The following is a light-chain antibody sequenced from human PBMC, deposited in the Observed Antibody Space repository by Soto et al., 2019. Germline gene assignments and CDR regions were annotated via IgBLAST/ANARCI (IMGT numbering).Light chain of an antibody. CDR2: DNN. Sequence: QSALTQPPSVSAAPGQKVTISSSGSSSNIGNNYVSWYQQLPGTAPKLLIYDNNKRPSGIPDRFSGSKSGTSVTLGITGLQTGDEADYYCGTWDSSLSAGPYVFGTGTKLTVL. V-gene: IGLV1-51*01. CDR3: GTWDSSLSAGPYV. J-gene: IGLJ1*01. CDR1: SSNIGNNY.